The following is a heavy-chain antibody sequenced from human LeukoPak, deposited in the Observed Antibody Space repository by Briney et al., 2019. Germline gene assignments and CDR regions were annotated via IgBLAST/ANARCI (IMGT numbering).Heavy chain of an antibody. CDR3: ASDLRDDSGGYCFDY. CDR1: GFTFSSYS. J-gene: IGHJ4*02. Sequence: GGSLRLSCAASGFTFSSYSMNWVRQAPGKGLEWVSAISSSSSYIYYADSVKGRFTISRDNAKNSPYLQMNSLRAEDTAVYYCASDLRDDSGGYCFDYWGQGTLVTVSS. CDR2: ISSSSSYI. V-gene: IGHV3-21*01. D-gene: IGHD3-22*01.